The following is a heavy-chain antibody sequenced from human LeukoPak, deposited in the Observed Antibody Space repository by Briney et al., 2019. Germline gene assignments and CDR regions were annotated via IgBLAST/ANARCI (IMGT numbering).Heavy chain of an antibody. CDR2: IYSGGNT. Sequence: GGSLRLSCAASGFSVSNNYMIWVRQAPGKGLEWVSVIYSGGNTYYADSVKGRFTISRDNSTNTLYLQMNSLRAEDTAVYYCARGRGVVISAFDIWGQGTMVTVSS. J-gene: IGHJ3*02. V-gene: IGHV3-66*02. D-gene: IGHD3-22*01. CDR3: ARGRGVVISAFDI. CDR1: GFSVSNNY.